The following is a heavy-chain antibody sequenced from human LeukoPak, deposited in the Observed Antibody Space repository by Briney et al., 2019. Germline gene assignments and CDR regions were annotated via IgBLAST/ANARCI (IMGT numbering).Heavy chain of an antibody. D-gene: IGHD5-12*01. J-gene: IGHJ4*01. CDR2: IGISSGNT. CDR3: ARDHRYAFDN. V-gene: IGHV3-11*06. CDR1: GFNFSDYS. Sequence: GGSLRLSCAASGFNFSDYSMNWIRQAPGKGLEWISYIGISSGNTKYADSVKGRFTISRDKARNSLYLQMNSLRVEDTAVYYCARDHRYAFDNWGHGTLVTVSS.